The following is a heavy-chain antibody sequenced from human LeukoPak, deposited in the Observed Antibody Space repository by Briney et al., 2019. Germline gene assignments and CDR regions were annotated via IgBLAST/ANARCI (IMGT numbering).Heavy chain of an antibody. V-gene: IGHV3-23*01. CDR2: ISGSGDTT. CDR3: AKAGLNYCGDY. Sequence: GGSLRLSCAASRFIFSSYAMTWIRQAPGKGLERVSRISGSGDTTYYADSVKGRFTIARDNSKNTLYLQMNSLRPEDTAVYYCAKAGLNYCGDYWGQGTLVIVSS. CDR1: RFIFSSYA. D-gene: IGHD3-10*01. J-gene: IGHJ4*02.